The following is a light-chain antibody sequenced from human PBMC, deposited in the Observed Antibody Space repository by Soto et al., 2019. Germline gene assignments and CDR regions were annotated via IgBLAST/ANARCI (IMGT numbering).Light chain of an antibody. Sequence: QSALTQPASVSGSPGQSITISCTGSSSDVGGFNYVSWYQQHPGKAPKLIIYDVSNRPSGVSYRFSASKSGNTASLTISGLRAEDEADYYCSSYTTSSTLVFGTGTKLTVL. V-gene: IGLV2-14*03. CDR3: SSYTTSSTLV. J-gene: IGLJ1*01. CDR1: SSDVGGFNY. CDR2: DVS.